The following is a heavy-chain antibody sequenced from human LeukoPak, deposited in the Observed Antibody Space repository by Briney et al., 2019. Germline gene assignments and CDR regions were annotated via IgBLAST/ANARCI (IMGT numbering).Heavy chain of an antibody. V-gene: IGHV4-39*01. CDR2: IYYSGST. CDR1: GGSISSSSYY. CDR3: ARAGYYYDSIGRHFDY. Sequence: KTSETLSLTCTVSGGSISSSSYYWGWIRQPPGKGLEWIGSIYYSGSTYYNPSLKSRVTISVDTSKNQFSLKLSSVTAADTAVYYCARAGYYYDSIGRHFDYWGQGTLVTVSS. D-gene: IGHD3-22*01. J-gene: IGHJ4*02.